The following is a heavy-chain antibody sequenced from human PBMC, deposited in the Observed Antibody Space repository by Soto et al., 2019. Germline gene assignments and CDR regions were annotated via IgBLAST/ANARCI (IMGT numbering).Heavy chain of an antibody. Sequence: KQSQTLSLTCAISGDSVSSNSAAWNWIRQSPSRGLEWLGRTYYRSKWYNSYAVSVKSRITINTDTSKNQISLQLNSVTPEDMAVYYCAREWEAWKNWLDPWGQGTLVTVSS. J-gene: IGHJ5*02. V-gene: IGHV6-1*01. CDR1: GDSVSSNSAA. CDR2: TYYRSKWYN. D-gene: IGHD1-1*01. CDR3: AREWEAWKNWLDP.